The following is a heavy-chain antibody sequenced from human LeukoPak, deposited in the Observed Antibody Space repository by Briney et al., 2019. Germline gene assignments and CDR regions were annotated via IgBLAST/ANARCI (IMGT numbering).Heavy chain of an antibody. D-gene: IGHD1-26*01. CDR1: GFTFNSYG. J-gene: IGHJ4*02. CDR3: AREVGIRGHFDY. CDR2: ISYDGSNQ. Sequence: GGSLRLSCAASGFTFNSYGMHWVRQSPGKGLEWVAVISYDGSNQYSADSVKGRFTLSRDNSKNTLYLQMKSLRAEDTAVYYCAREVGIRGHFDYWGRGTPVTVSS. V-gene: IGHV3-30*03.